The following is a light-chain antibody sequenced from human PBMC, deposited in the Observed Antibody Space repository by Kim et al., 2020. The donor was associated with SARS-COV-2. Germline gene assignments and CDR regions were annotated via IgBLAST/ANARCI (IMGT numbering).Light chain of an antibody. CDR1: KLGDKY. Sequence: VSTGQTAGITCSGDKLGDKYARWYQKKAGQSPVLVIYQDIERPSGLPERFSCSNSGNTATLTISGTQAMDEADDYCQAGDSSTVVFGGGTKLTVL. CDR2: QDI. CDR3: QAGDSSTVV. J-gene: IGLJ2*01. V-gene: IGLV3-1*01.